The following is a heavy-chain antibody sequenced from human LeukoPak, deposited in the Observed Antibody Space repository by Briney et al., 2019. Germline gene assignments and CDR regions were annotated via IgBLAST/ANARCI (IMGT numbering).Heavy chain of an antibody. CDR2: IYYSGST. V-gene: IGHV4-39*07. D-gene: IGHD4-17*01. CDR3: ARQTYGDYGIDY. Sequence: PSETLSLTCTVSGGSISSSSYYWGWIRQPPGKGLEWIGSIYYSGSTHYNPSLKSRVTISVDTSKNQFSLKLSSVTAADTAVYYCARQTYGDYGIDYWGQGTLVTVSS. J-gene: IGHJ4*02. CDR1: GGSISSSSYY.